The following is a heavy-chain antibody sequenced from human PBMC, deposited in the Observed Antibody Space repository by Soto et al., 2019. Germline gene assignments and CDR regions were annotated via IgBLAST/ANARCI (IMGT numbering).Heavy chain of an antibody. V-gene: IGHV4-28*01. CDR1: GYSISSSNW. CDR3: ARRESQGPIDY. Sequence: QVQLQESGPGLVKPSDTLSLTCAVSGYSISSSNWWGWIRQPPGKGLEWIGYIYYSGTTYYNPSLKSRVTVSVDTSKNPVSLKLTSVTAVDTAVYYCARRESQGPIDYWGQGTLVTVSS. CDR2: IYYSGTT. D-gene: IGHD1-26*01. J-gene: IGHJ4*02.